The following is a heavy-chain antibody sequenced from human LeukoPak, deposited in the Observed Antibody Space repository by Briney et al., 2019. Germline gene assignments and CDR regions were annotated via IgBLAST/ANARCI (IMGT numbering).Heavy chain of an antibody. CDR1: GFTFSSYA. CDR2: ISGSGGST. J-gene: IGHJ4*02. CDR3: AKTMYYYDSSGYSFDY. Sequence: GGSLRLSCAASGFTFSSYAMSWVRQAPGKGLEWVSAISGSGGSTYYADSVKGRFTISRDNSKNTLYLQMNSLRAEDTAVYYCAKTMYYYDSSGYSFDYWGQRTLVTVSS. V-gene: IGHV3-23*01. D-gene: IGHD3-22*01.